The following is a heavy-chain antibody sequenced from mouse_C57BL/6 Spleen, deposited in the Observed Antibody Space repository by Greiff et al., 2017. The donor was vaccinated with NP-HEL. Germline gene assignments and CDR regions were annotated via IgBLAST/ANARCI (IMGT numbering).Heavy chain of an antibody. J-gene: IGHJ4*01. V-gene: IGHV2-2*01. D-gene: IGHD2-2*01. CDR3: ARDGYDGRYYAMDY. Sequence: VQRVESGPGLVQPSQSLSITCTVSGFSLTSYGVHWVRQSPGKGLEWLGVIWSGGSTDYNAAFISRLSISKDNSKSQVFFKMNSLQADDTAIYYCARDGYDGRYYAMDYWGQGTSVTVSS. CDR2: IWSGGST. CDR1: GFSLTSYG.